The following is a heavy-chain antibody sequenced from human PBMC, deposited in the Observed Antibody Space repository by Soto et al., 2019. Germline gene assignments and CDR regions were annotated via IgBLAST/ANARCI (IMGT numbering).Heavy chain of an antibody. D-gene: IGHD3-22*01. CDR2: IDPSDSYT. J-gene: IGHJ5*02. CDR3: AKGRQGYYYDSSGSWFDP. V-gene: IGHV5-10-1*01. CDR1: GYSFTSYW. Sequence: PGASLKICCKGSGYSFTSYWISWVRQVPGKGVEWMGRIDPSDSYTNYSPSFQGHVTISADKSISTAYLQWSSLKASDTAMYYCAKGRQGYYYDSSGSWFDPWGQGTLVTVSS.